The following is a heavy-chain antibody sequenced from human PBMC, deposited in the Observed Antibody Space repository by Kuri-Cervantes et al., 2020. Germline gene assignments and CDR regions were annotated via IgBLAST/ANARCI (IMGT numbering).Heavy chain of an antibody. CDR2: IYSSGST. J-gene: IGHJ5*02. CDR3: ASLPYSSGSFS. D-gene: IGHD6-19*01. CDR1: GGSISITGSY. Sequence: SETLSLTCNVSGGSISITGSYWGWIRQPPGKGLEWIGSIYSSGSTYYSPSLESRVTISVDTSKNQFSLRLSSVTAADTVVYYCASLPYSSGSFSWGQGTLVTVSS. V-gene: IGHV4-39*01.